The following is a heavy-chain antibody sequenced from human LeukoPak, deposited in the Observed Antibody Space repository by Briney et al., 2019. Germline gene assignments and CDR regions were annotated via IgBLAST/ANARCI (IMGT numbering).Heavy chain of an antibody. Sequence: SETLSLTCTVSGGSISSGDYYWSWIRQPPGTGLEWLGYIYYSGSTYYNPSLKSRVTISVDTSKNQFSLKLSSVTAADTAVYYCARERTIDGPYYFDYWGQGTLVTVSS. CDR1: GGSISSGDYY. V-gene: IGHV4-30-4*01. D-gene: IGHD1/OR15-1a*01. J-gene: IGHJ4*02. CDR3: ARERTIDGPYYFDY. CDR2: IYYSGST.